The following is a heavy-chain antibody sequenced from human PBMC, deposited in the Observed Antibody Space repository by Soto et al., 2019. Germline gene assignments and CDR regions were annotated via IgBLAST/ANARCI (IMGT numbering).Heavy chain of an antibody. D-gene: IGHD6-13*01. CDR2: TYYRSKWYN. V-gene: IGHV6-1*01. CDR3: ARDRTXSSSFYKRNYYYYGMDV. J-gene: IGHJ6*02. Sequence: SQTPSLTCAISGDSVSSNSAAWNWIRLSPSRGLEWLGRTYYRSKWYNDYAVSVRSRITINPDTSKNQFSLQLISVTPEDTAMYYCARDRTXSSSFYKRNYYYYGMDVWGQGTTVTVSS. CDR1: GDSVSSNSAA.